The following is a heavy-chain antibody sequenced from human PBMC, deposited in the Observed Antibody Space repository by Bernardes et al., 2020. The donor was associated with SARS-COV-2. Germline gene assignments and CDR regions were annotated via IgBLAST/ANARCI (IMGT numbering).Heavy chain of an antibody. CDR1: GFTFSSYA. CDR2: ISGSGGST. Sequence: GGSLRLSCAASGFTFSSYAMSWVRQAPGKGLEWVSAISGSGGSTYYADSVKGRFTISRDNSKNTLYLQMNSLRAEDTAVYYCAKDPTPTYKHYGMDVWGQGTTVTVSS. CDR3: AKDPTPTYKHYGMDV. J-gene: IGHJ6*02. V-gene: IGHV3-23*01. D-gene: IGHD1-20*01.